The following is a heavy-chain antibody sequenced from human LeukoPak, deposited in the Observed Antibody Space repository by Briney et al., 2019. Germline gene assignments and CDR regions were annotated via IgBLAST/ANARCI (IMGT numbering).Heavy chain of an antibody. Sequence: GGTLRLSCAASGFTFSSYAMHWVRQAPGKGLEWVAVISYDGSNEYYADSVKGRFTISRDNSKNTLYLQMNSLRAEDTAVYYCARGGRYFDWLLAYYYYYGMDVWGQGTTVTVSS. CDR1: GFTFSSYA. J-gene: IGHJ6*02. V-gene: IGHV3-30*04. CDR3: ARGGRYFDWLLAYYYYYGMDV. CDR2: ISYDGSNE. D-gene: IGHD3-9*01.